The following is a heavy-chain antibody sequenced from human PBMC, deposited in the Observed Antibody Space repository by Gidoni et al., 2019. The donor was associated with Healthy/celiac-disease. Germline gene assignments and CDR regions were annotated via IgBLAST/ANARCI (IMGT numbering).Heavy chain of an antibody. Sequence: EVQLVESGGGLVQPGGSLTLSCAASGFPFSGSAMHGVRQASGKGLEWVGRIRSKANSYATAYAASVKGRFTISRDDSKNTAYLQMNSLKTEDTAVYYCTRRYDSSGYYYYYAFDIWGQGTMVTVSS. J-gene: IGHJ3*02. CDR2: IRSKANSYAT. V-gene: IGHV3-73*02. D-gene: IGHD3-22*01. CDR3: TRRYDSSGYYYYYAFDI. CDR1: GFPFSGSA.